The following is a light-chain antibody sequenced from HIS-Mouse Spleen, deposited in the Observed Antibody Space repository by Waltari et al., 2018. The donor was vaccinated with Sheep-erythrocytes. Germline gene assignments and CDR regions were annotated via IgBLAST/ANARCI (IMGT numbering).Light chain of an antibody. CDR3: QSYDSSLSGYWV. CDR2: GNS. CDR1: SSNIGAGYD. J-gene: IGLJ3*02. Sequence: QSVLTQPPSVSGAPGQRVTISCTGSSSNIGAGYDVPWYQQLPGTAPKLLIYGNSNRPSGVPDRVSGAKSGTAASLAITGLKAEDEADYYCQSYDSSLSGYWVFGGGTKLTVL. V-gene: IGLV1-40*01.